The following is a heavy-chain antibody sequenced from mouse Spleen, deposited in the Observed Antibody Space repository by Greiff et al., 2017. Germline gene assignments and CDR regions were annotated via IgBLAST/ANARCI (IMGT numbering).Heavy chain of an antibody. CDR3: ARHPLGHWYFDV. V-gene: IGHV5-6*01. D-gene: IGHD4-1*01. CDR2: ISSGGSYT. Sequence: EVKLVESGGDLVKPGGSLKLSCAASGFTFSSYGMSWVRQTPDKRLEWVATISSGGSYTYYPDSVKGRFTISRDNAKNTLYLQMSSLKSEDTAMYYCARHPLGHWYFDVWGAGTTVTVSS. CDR1: GFTFSSYG. J-gene: IGHJ1*01.